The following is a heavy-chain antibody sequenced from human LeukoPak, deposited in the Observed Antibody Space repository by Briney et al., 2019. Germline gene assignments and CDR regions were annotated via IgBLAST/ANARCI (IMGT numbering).Heavy chain of an antibody. V-gene: IGHV1-46*01. CDR1: GYTFTSYY. D-gene: IGHD5-12*01. J-gene: IGHJ4*02. CDR3: ARDMDHVVATSPFDY. Sequence: ASVKVSCKASGYTFTSYYMHWVRHAPGQGLEWMGIINPSGGSTSYAQKFQGRVTMTRDTSTSTVYMELSSLRSEDTAVYYCARDMDHVVATSPFDYWGQGTLVTVSS. CDR2: INPSGGST.